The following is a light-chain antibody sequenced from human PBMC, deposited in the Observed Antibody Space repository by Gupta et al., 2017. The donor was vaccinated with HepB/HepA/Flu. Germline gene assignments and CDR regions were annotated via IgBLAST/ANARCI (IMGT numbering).Light chain of an antibody. J-gene: IGLJ3*02. CDR2: DVT. Sequence: QSALTQPASLSGSPGQSITISCTGTSSDVGGYNFVSWYQQYPGKAPKRLIYDVTNRPSGVSSRVPGSKSGNTASLTLSVLHAEDEAEDYCNSFTTSGSLGVFGGGTRLTVL. CDR1: SSDVGGYNF. V-gene: IGLV2-14*01. CDR3: NSFTTSGSLGV.